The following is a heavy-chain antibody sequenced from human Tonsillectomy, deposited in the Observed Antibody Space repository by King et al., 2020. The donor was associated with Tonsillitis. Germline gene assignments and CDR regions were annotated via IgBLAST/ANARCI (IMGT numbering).Heavy chain of an antibody. D-gene: IGHD6-13*01. Sequence: VQLVESGGGLVQPGGSLRLSCVASGFTFSSYCMSWVRQAPGKVLEWVAYIKEEGSAKHYVDSVKGRFTISRDNAKNSLYLQMDSLRAEDTAVYYCARSAKAASFDSWGQGALVTVSS. CDR3: ARSAKAASFDS. CDR2: IKEEGSAK. CDR1: GFTFSSYC. V-gene: IGHV3-7*01. J-gene: IGHJ5*01.